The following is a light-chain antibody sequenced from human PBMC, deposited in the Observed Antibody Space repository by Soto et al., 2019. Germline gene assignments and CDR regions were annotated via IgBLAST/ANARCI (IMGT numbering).Light chain of an antibody. CDR3: QQYNNWPPPLT. V-gene: IGKV3-15*01. J-gene: IGKJ4*01. CDR2: GAS. Sequence: EIVMTQSPATLSVSPGERATLSCRASQSVSSNLAWYQQKPGQAPRLLIYGASTRATGIPARFSGSGSGTEFTHTISSLQSEDFAVYSCQQYNNWPPPLTFGGGTKVEI. CDR1: QSVSSN.